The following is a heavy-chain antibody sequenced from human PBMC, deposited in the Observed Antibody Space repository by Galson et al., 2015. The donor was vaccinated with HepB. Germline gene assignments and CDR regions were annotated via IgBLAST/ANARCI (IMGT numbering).Heavy chain of an antibody. V-gene: IGHV3-13*04. CDR3: ARAPSYYDILTGWPLDV. Sequence: SLRLSCAASGFTFSSYAMSWVRQATGKGLEWVSAIGTAGDTYYPGSVKGRFTISRENAMNSLYLQMNSLRAGDTAVYYCARAPSYYDILTGWPLDVWGQGTTVTVSS. J-gene: IGHJ6*02. D-gene: IGHD3-9*01. CDR2: IGTAGDT. CDR1: GFTFSSYA.